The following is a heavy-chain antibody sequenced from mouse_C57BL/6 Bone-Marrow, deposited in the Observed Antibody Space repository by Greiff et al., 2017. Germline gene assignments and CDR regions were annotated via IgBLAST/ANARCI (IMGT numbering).Heavy chain of an antibody. Sequence: LQQPGAELVKPGASVKMSCKASGYTFTSYWITWVKQRPGQGLEWIGDIYPGSGSTNYNEKFKSKATLTVDTSSSTAYMRLSSLTSEDSAVYYCARGRRWLLQYFDVWGTGTTVTVSS. CDR1: GYTFTSYW. D-gene: IGHD2-3*01. CDR2: IYPGSGST. J-gene: IGHJ1*03. CDR3: ARGRRWLLQYFDV. V-gene: IGHV1-55*01.